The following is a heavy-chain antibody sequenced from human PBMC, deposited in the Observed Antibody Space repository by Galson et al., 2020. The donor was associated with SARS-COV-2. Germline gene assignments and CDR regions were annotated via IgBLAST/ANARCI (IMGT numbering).Heavy chain of an antibody. CDR2: IYTSGST. V-gene: IGHV4-61*09. CDR1: GGSISSGSYY. D-gene: IGHD2-21*02. Sequence: SETLSLTCTVSGGSISSGSYYWSWIRQPAGKGLEWIGHIYTSGSTSYNPSLKSRVTISIDTSKNQFSLMLNSVTAADTAVYNCARALASGIVMVTATHFDYWGQGTLVTVSS. CDR3: ARALASGIVMVTATHFDY. J-gene: IGHJ4*02.